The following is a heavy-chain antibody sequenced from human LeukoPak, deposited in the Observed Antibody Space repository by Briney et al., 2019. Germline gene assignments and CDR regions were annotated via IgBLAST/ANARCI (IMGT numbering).Heavy chain of an antibody. Sequence: GTSLRLSCAASGFTFSSFSIHWVRRALGKGLEWVAVISSEGSKKFYADSVKGRFTISRDNSKNTLYLQMNSLGAEDTAVYYCAREPHYYDSSGYYTPYTDYWGQGTLVTVSS. CDR3: AREPHYYDSSGYYTPYTDY. J-gene: IGHJ4*02. CDR1: GFTFSSFS. V-gene: IGHV3-30-3*01. D-gene: IGHD3-22*01. CDR2: ISSEGSKK.